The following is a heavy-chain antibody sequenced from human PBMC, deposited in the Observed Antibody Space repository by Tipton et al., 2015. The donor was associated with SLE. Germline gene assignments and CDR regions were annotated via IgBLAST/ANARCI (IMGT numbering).Heavy chain of an antibody. D-gene: IGHD2-2*01. Sequence: GLVKPSETLSLVCVVNRGSLTGYSWNWIRQFPGKGLEWIGEIDRDGSPNYKPSLQNRVTMSVDRSANQFSLRLTSVTAADTAVYYCAREVPGATSYYYYMDVWGKGTTVTISS. CDR1: RGSLTGYS. CDR2: IDRDGSP. CDR3: AREVPGATSYYYYMDV. J-gene: IGHJ6*03. V-gene: IGHV4-34*01.